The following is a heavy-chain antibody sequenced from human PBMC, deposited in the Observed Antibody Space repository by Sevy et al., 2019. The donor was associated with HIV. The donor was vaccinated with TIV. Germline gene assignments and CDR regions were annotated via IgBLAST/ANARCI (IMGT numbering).Heavy chain of an antibody. D-gene: IGHD3-10*01. CDR1: GFTFNNFW. Sequence: GGSLRLSCVASGFTFNNFWMAWVRQAPGKGLEWFANIKPDGSESNHVGSVKGRFTISRDNAKNSLYLQMNSLTAEDSDVYYCARDGGGGYFDYWGHGTLVTVSS. CDR2: IKPDGSES. CDR3: ARDGGGGYFDY. V-gene: IGHV3-7*03. J-gene: IGHJ4*01.